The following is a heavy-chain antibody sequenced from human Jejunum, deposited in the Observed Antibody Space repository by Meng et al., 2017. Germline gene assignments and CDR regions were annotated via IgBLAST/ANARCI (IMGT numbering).Heavy chain of an antibody. D-gene: IGHD2-15*01. CDR1: GSTFKNYG. V-gene: IGHV3-23*01. Sequence: GGSLRLSCAAVGSTFKNYGMSWVRQAPGKGLEWVASIGSRGEVTDYADSVYGRFTIPRDNSKNTLDLQRSSLRVEDTATYYCANDLRVAKGYNSGWYVSEYCQYWGQGTLVTVSS. CDR2: IGSRGEVT. J-gene: IGHJ1*01. CDR3: ANDLRVAKGYNSGWYVSEYCQY.